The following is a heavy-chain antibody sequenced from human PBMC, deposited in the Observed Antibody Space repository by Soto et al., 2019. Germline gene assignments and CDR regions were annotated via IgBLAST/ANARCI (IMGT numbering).Heavy chain of an antibody. CDR2: INHSGST. D-gene: IGHD3-9*01. V-gene: IGHV4-34*01. CDR1: GGSFSGYY. J-gene: IGHJ5*02. Sequence: SETLSLTCAVYGGSFSGYYWSWIRQPPGKGLEWIGEINHSGSTNYNPSLKSRVTISVDTSKNQFSLKLSSVTAADTAVYYCARGVKPSLRYFDWISQPPNKWFDPWGQGTLVTVSS. CDR3: ARGVKPSLRYFDWISQPPNKWFDP.